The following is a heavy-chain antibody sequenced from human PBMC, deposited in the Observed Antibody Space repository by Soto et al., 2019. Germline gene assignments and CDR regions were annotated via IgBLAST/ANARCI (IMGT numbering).Heavy chain of an antibody. Sequence: SEPLSLTCAVSGYYIISRYYWGWIRQPPGKGLEWIGSIYHSGSTYYNPSLKSRVTISVDTSKNQFSLKLSSVDAADTAVYYCARVDAVAANDRYYFDYWGHGTLVTVSS. CDR1: GYYIISRYY. V-gene: IGHV4-38-2*01. CDR3: ARVDAVAANDRYYFDY. CDR2: IYHSGST. D-gene: IGHD6-19*01. J-gene: IGHJ4*01.